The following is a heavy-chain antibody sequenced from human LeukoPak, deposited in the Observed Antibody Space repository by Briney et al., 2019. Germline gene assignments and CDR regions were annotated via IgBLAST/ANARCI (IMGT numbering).Heavy chain of an antibody. CDR1: GFNFRDYY. CDR2: SSGSGSTI. J-gene: IGHJ4*02. D-gene: IGHD3-22*01. CDR3: ARYYYDSSGYYYFDY. Sequence: GGSLRFSCAASGFNFRDYYMSWIRQAPGKGLEWVSYSSGSGSTIYYVDSVKGRFTISRDNAKNSLSLQMNSLRAEDTAVYFCARYYYDSSGYYYFDYWGQGTLVTVSS. V-gene: IGHV3-11*01.